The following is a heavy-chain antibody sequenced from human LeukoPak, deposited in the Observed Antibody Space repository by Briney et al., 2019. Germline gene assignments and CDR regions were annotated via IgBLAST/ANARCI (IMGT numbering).Heavy chain of an antibody. CDR1: GGSFSGYY. Sequence: PSETLSLTCAVYGGSFSGYYWSWIRQPPGKGLEWIGEINHSGSTNYNPSLKSRVTISVDTSKNHFSVKLSSVTAADTAVYYCARDSGGWSGYQHFDYWGQGTLVTVSS. CDR2: INHSGST. D-gene: IGHD3-3*01. J-gene: IGHJ4*02. V-gene: IGHV4-34*01. CDR3: ARDSGGWSGYQHFDY.